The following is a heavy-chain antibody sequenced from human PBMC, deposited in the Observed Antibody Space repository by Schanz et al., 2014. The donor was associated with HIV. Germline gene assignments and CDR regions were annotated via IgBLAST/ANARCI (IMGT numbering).Heavy chain of an antibody. D-gene: IGHD3-22*01. CDR3: AMGPDYYDSSAYYRVGLWYFDL. CDR1: GDTFTGYY. Sequence: QVQLVQSGAEVKKPGASVKVSCKASGDTFTGYYMHWVRQAPGQGLEWMGWINPNSGGTNYAQKFQGRVTMTRDTSISTAYMELRRLRYDDTAVYYCAMGPDYYDSSAYYRVGLWYFDLWGRGTLVTVSS. CDR2: INPNSGGT. V-gene: IGHV1-2*02. J-gene: IGHJ2*01.